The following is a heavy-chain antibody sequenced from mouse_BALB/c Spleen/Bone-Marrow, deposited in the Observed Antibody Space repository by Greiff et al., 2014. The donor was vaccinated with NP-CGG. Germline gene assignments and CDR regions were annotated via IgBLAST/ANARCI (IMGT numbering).Heavy chain of an antibody. CDR3: AKQEGFSYAMDY. Sequence: VKLVESGPGLVAPSQSLSITCTVSGFSVTSYGVSWVRQPPGKGLEWLGVVWGDGSTNYHSALISRLSISKDNSKSQVLLKLNSLQTDDTATYYCAKQEGFSYAMDYWGQGTSVTVSS. CDR1: GFSVTSYG. V-gene: IGHV2-3*01. J-gene: IGHJ4*01. CDR2: VWGDGST.